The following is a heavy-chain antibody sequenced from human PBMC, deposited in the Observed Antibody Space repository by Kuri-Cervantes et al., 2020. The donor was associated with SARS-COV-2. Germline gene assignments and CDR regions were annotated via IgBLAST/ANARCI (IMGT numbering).Heavy chain of an antibody. CDR2: VRGKANNYAT. J-gene: IGHJ4*02. CDR1: RFLFSASA. V-gene: IGHV3-73*01. Sequence: WETLRLSCEASRFLFSASAIHWARQGSGKGLEWVGRVRGKANNYATAYAASVKGRFTISRDDLKNMAYLQMNSLKTEDTAVYYCTTLVDYWGQGALVTVSS. CDR3: TTLVDY.